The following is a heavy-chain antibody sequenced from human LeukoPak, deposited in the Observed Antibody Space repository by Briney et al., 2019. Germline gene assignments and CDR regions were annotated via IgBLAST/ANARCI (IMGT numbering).Heavy chain of an antibody. CDR3: AKGTPYSSSGDDAFDI. V-gene: IGHV3-43*02. Sequence: GGSLRLSCAASGFTFDDYAMHWVRQAPGKGLEWVSLISGDGGSTYYADSVKGRFTISRDNSKNSLYLQMNSLRTEDTALYYCAKGTPYSSSGDDAFDIWGQGTMVTVSS. D-gene: IGHD6-6*01. CDR1: GFTFDDYA. J-gene: IGHJ3*02. CDR2: ISGDGGST.